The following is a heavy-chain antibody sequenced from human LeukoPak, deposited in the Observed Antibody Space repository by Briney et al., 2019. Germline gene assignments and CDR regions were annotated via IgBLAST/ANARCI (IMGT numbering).Heavy chain of an antibody. CDR2: ISGSGGST. D-gene: IGHD3-22*01. V-gene: IGHV3-23*01. Sequence: GGSLRLSCAPSGFTFSSYAMSWVRQAPGKGLEWVSAISGSGGSTYYADSVKGRFTISRDNSKNTLYLQMNSLRAEDTAVYYCAKAAGFYYDSSGYYYWGQGTLVTVSS. CDR1: GFTFSSYA. J-gene: IGHJ4*02. CDR3: AKAAGFYYDSSGYYY.